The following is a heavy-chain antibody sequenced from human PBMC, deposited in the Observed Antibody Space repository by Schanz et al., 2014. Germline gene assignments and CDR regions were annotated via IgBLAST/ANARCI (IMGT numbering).Heavy chain of an antibody. CDR1: GYTFTSYG. CDR2: ISAYNGNT. Sequence: QVHLVQSGAEVKRPGASVKVSCKASGYTFTSYGISWVRQAPGQGLEWMGWISAYNGNTKYPQKLQGRVTMTTDTSTSTVYMELRSLRSEDTAVYSCARGIGGYGANNYFDYWGQGTLVTVSS. J-gene: IGHJ4*02. V-gene: IGHV1-18*01. D-gene: IGHD5-12*01. CDR3: ARGIGGYGANNYFDY.